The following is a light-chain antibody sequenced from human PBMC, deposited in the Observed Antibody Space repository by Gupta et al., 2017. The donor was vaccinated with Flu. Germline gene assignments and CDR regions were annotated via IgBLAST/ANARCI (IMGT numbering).Light chain of an antibody. Sequence: IVLTQSPATLSLSPGERATLSCRASQSVSSYLAWYQQKPGQAPRLLIYDASNRATGIPVRFSGSGSGTDFTLTISSLEPEDFAVYYCQQRSNWPPGLTFGGGTKVEIK. V-gene: IGKV3-11*01. CDR2: DAS. J-gene: IGKJ4*01. CDR1: QSVSSY. CDR3: QQRSNWPPGLT.